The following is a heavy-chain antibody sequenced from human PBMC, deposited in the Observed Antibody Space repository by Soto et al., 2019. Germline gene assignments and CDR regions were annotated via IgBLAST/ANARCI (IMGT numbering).Heavy chain of an antibody. D-gene: IGHD3-16*02. Sequence: QLQLQESGPGLVKPSETLSLTCTVSGGSISSSSYYWGWIRQPPGKGLEWIGSIYYSGSTYYNPSLKSRVTLSVDTFKNQCSLKLSSVTAADTAVYYWSRLYIWGSYRYFDYWGQGTLVTVSS. CDR1: GGSISSSSYY. CDR3: SRLYIWGSYRYFDY. J-gene: IGHJ4*02. V-gene: IGHV4-39*01. CDR2: IYYSGST.